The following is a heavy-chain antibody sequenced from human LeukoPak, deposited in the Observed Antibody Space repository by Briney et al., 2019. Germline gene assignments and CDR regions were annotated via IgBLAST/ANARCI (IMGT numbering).Heavy chain of an antibody. D-gene: IGHD1-26*01. CDR2: INSDGSST. V-gene: IGHV3-74*01. J-gene: IGHJ4*02. CDR1: GFTFSSYW. Sequence: PGGSLRLSCAASGFTFSSYWMHWVRQAPGKGLVWVSRINSDGSSTTYADSVKGRFTISRDNAKNTRYLQMNGLRAEDTAVYYCARDPSYSENLDYWGQGTLVTVSS. CDR3: ARDPSYSENLDY.